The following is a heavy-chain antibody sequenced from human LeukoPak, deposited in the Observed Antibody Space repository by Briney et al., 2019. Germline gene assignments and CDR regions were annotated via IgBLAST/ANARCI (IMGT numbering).Heavy chain of an antibody. D-gene: IGHD6-13*01. Sequence: GGSLRLSCAASGFTFSSYSMNWVRQAPGKGLEWVSYISTISSTIHYADSVKGRFTISRDNAKNSLYLQMNSLRDEDTAVYYCARGRGMVAAGMSYFFDYWGQGTLVTVSS. V-gene: IGHV3-48*02. CDR1: GFTFSSYS. J-gene: IGHJ4*02. CDR2: ISTISSTI. CDR3: ARGRGMVAAGMSYFFDY.